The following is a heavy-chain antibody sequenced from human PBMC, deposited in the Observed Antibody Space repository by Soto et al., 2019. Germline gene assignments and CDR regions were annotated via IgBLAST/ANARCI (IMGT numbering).Heavy chain of an antibody. Sequence: QVQLVQSGAEVKKPGSSVKVSCKASGGTFSSYAISWVRQAPGQGLEWMGGIIPIFGTANYAQKFQGRVTINAAEATGTAYMELSSLRSEDTAVYYCARDLYYYDSRGGDAFDIWGQGTMVTVSS. V-gene: IGHV1-69*12. D-gene: IGHD3-22*01. J-gene: IGHJ3*02. CDR1: GGTFSSYA. CDR2: IIPIFGTA. CDR3: ARDLYYYDSRGGDAFDI.